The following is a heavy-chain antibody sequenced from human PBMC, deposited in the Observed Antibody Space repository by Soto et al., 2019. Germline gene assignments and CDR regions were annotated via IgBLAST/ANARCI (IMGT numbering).Heavy chain of an antibody. Sequence: PSETLSLTCSVSDDSINSDKYYWGWIRQPPGKGLEWIGSIYYRGNAYYSPSLQTRVTISLDKSKSQFSLKLISVTAADSVFYFCARLEGLATISYYFDFWGPGALVTVSS. J-gene: IGHJ4*02. CDR2: IYYRGNA. CDR3: ARLEGLATISYYFDF. CDR1: DDSINSDKYY. D-gene: IGHD5-12*01. V-gene: IGHV4-39*01.